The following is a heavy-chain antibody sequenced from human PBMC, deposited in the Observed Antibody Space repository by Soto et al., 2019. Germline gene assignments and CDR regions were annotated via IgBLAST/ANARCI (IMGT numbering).Heavy chain of an antibody. V-gene: IGHV3-23*01. J-gene: IGHJ3*02. CDR1: GLTFSNYG. D-gene: IGHD3-9*01. Sequence: PGGSLRLGCAASGLTFSNYGMSWVRQGPGKGLEWVSVISGSGGSTYYADSVKGRVTISRDNSKNKLYVQMNSLRTEDTAVYYGAKGYYVVLTGYYLDAFDIWAQGTMVTVSS. CDR3: AKGYYVVLTGYYLDAFDI. CDR2: ISGSGGST.